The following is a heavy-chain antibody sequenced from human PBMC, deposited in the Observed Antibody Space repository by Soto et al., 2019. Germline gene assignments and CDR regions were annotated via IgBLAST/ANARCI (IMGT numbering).Heavy chain of an antibody. CDR1: GFTFSSHA. CDR2: IWYDGSNK. V-gene: IGHV3-33*03. J-gene: IGHJ4*02. CDR3: AKDWYDYVWGSYRCILGY. D-gene: IGHD3-16*02. Sequence: QVQLVESGGGVVQPGRSLRLSCAASGFTFSSHAMHWVRQAPGKGLEWVAVIWYDGSNKYHADSVKGRFTISRDNSKNRLYLEMNSLRAEDTAVYYCAKDWYDYVWGSYRCILGYWGQGTLVTVSS.